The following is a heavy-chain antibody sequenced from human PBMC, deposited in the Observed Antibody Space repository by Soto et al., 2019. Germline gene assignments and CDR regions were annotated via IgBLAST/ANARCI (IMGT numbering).Heavy chain of an antibody. CDR2: ISYDGSNK. D-gene: IGHD2-2*01. J-gene: IGHJ6*02. Sequence: GGSLRLSCAASVFTFSSYGMHWVRQAPGKGLEWVAVISYDGSNKYYADSVKGRFTISRDNSKNTLYLQMNSLRAEDTAVYYCAKDLTPLDQLLPYYYGMDVWGQGTTVTVSS. V-gene: IGHV3-30*18. CDR1: VFTFSSYG. CDR3: AKDLTPLDQLLPYYYGMDV.